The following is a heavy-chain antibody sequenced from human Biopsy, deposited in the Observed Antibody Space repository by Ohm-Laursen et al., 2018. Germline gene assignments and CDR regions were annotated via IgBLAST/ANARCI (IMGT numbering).Heavy chain of an antibody. CDR2: ISSSGITA. J-gene: IGHJ4*02. V-gene: IGHV3-11*01. Sequence: SLRLSCSAFRFTFSDYFMSWIRQAPGKGLEWVSYISSSGITAHYADSVKGRFTISRDNAKNSLYLQMNSLRAEDTAIYYCARSGWNFEFDSWGKGTLVAVSS. D-gene: IGHD6-19*01. CDR3: ARSGWNFEFDS. CDR1: RFTFSDYF.